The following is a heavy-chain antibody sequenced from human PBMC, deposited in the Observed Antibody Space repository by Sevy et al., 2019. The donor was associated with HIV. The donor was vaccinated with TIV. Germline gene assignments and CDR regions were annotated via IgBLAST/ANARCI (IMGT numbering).Heavy chain of an antibody. CDR2: IYYSGST. J-gene: IGHJ4*02. Sequence: SETLSLTRTVSGGSISNYFWSWIRQPPGKGLEWIGYIYYSGSTNYNPSLKSRVTISVETSKNQFSLKLSSVTAADTAVYYCARESIGAVGDFDYWGQGTLVTVSS. CDR3: ARESIGAVGDFDY. V-gene: IGHV4-59*01. CDR1: GGSISNYF. D-gene: IGHD6-13*01.